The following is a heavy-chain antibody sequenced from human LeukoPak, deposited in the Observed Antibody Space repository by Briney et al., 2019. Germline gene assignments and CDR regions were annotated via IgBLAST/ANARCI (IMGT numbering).Heavy chain of an antibody. J-gene: IGHJ4*02. CDR3: ARGGIQLWRTFDY. V-gene: IGHV3-48*03. CDR2: ISSSGSTI. Sequence: GGSLRLSCAASGFTFSSYEMTWVRQAPGKGLEWVSYISSSGSTIYYADSVKGLFTISRDNAKKSLYLQMNSLRAEDTAVYYCARGGIQLWRTFDYWGQGTLVTVSS. D-gene: IGHD5-18*01. CDR1: GFTFSSYE.